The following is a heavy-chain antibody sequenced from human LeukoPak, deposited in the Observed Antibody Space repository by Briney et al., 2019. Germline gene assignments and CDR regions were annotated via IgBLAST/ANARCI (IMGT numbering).Heavy chain of an antibody. V-gene: IGHV3-23*01. Sequence: GGSLRLSCAASGFTFSSNAMSWVRQAPGKGLEWVTVISASGGNTYYADSVKGRFTISRDNSKNTLYLQLNSLRAEDTAEYCCAKHLVGARTFEYWGQGTLVTVSS. CDR1: GFTFSSNA. CDR2: ISASGGNT. CDR3: AKHLVGARTFEY. D-gene: IGHD1-26*01. J-gene: IGHJ4*02.